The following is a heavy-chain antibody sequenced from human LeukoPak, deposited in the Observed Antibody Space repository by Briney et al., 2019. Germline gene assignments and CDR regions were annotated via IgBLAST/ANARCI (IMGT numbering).Heavy chain of an antibody. D-gene: IGHD2-21*01. CDR1: GFTFSSYA. J-gene: IGHJ4*02. Sequence: GGSLSLSCAASGFTFSSYAMHWVRQAPGKGLEWVTIISYDGTNKYYADSVKGRFTISRDNSKNTLYLQMNSLRAEDTAVYYCAKDVVPFDYWGQGTLVTVSS. CDR3: AKDVVPFDY. CDR2: ISYDGTNK. V-gene: IGHV3-30*04.